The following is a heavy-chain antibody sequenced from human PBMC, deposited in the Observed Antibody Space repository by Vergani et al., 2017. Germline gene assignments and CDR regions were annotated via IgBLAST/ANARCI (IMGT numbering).Heavy chain of an antibody. J-gene: IGHJ3*02. Sequence: QVQLVQSGAEVKKPGASVKVSCKASGYTFTSYGISWVRQAPGQGLEWMGWIIPILGIANYAQKFQGRVTITADKSTSTAYMELSSLRSEDTAEYYCAREVSVAGTGAFDIWGQGTMVTVSS. V-gene: IGHV1-69*10. CDR3: AREVSVAGTGAFDI. CDR2: IIPILGIA. CDR1: GYTFTSYG. D-gene: IGHD6-19*01.